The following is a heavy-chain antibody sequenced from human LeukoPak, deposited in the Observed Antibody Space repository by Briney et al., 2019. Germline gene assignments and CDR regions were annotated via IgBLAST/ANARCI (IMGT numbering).Heavy chain of an antibody. CDR2: IYYTRST. CDR3: ARMHLAARPDYFDY. J-gene: IGHJ4*02. V-gene: IGHV4-59*01. Sequence: MASETLSLTCTVSGDSISTYYWSWIRQPPGKGLEFIGYIYYTRSTNYNPSLKSRVTISLDTSKNQFSLKLSSVTAADTAVYYCARMHLAARPDYFDYWGQGTLVTVSS. CDR1: GDSISTYY. D-gene: IGHD6-6*01.